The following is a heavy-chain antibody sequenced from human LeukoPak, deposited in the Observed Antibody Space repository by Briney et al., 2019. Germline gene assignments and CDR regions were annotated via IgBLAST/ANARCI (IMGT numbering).Heavy chain of an antibody. J-gene: IGHJ6*02. CDR2: INHSGST. CDR1: GGSVSGGNYY. CDR3: ARVTIYYGMDV. D-gene: IGHD2-2*01. V-gene: IGHV4-39*07. Sequence: PSETLSLTCTVSGGSVSGGNYYWRWIRQPPGKGLEWIGEINHSGSTNYNPSLKSRVTISVDTSKNQLSLKLSSVTAADTAVYYCARVTIYYGMDVWGQGTTVTVSS.